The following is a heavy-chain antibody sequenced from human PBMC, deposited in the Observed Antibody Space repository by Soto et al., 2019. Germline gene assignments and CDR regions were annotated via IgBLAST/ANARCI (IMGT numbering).Heavy chain of an antibody. Sequence: PGGSLRLSCAVSGFTFSSHGMQWVRQAPGKGLEWVAVIALDGSVSYYTDSVKGRFTVSRDNSKSTLYLQMNSLRAEDTAVYYCAKEFRHDNWFFEHWGKGTQVTVSS. D-gene: IGHD3-22*01. V-gene: IGHV3-30*18. CDR2: IALDGSVS. J-gene: IGHJ4*02. CDR1: GFTFSSHG. CDR3: AKEFRHDNWFFEH.